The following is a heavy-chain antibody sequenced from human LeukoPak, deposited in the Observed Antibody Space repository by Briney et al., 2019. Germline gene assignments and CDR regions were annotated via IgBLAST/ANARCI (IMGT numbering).Heavy chain of an antibody. J-gene: IGHJ4*02. CDR1: GGTFSSYA. V-gene: IGHV1-69*05. Sequence: ASVKASCKASGGTFSSYAISWVRQAPGQGLEWMGGIIPIFGTANYAQKSQGRVTITTDESTSTAYMELSSLRSEDTAVYYCARGPKRITIFGVAPLGYWGQGTLVTVSS. CDR2: IIPIFGTA. D-gene: IGHD3-3*01. CDR3: ARGPKRITIFGVAPLGY.